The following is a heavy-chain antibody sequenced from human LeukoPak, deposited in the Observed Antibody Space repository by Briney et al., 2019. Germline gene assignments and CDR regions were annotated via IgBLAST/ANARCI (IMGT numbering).Heavy chain of an antibody. CDR3: ASVVAPIYYYYYGMDV. CDR1: GYTFTGYY. V-gene: IGHV1-2*02. D-gene: IGHD2-2*01. CDR2: INPNSGGT. Sequence: ASVKVSCKASGYTFTGYYMHCVRQAPGQGLEWMGWINPNSGGTNYAQKFQGRVTMTRDTSISTAYMELSRLRSDDTAVYYCASVVAPIYYYYYGMDVWGQGTTVTVSS. J-gene: IGHJ6*02.